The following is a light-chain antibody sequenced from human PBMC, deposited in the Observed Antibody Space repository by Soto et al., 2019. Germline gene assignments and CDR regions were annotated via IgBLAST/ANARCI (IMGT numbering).Light chain of an antibody. CDR1: QRVLYNSNNKYY. CDR3: QQYYSTSLP. Sequence: DIVMTQSPDSLAVSMGERATINCQSSQRVLYNSNNKYYLAWYQQKRGQPPKLLIYGAFTRESGVPDRFSGSGSGTDFTLTIRSLQAEDVAVYYCQQYYSTSLPFGQGTKVESK. J-gene: IGKJ1*01. V-gene: IGKV4-1*01. CDR2: GAF.